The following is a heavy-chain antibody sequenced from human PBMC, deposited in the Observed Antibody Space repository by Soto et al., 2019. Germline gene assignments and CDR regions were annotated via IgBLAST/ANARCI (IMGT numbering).Heavy chain of an antibody. CDR3: ARVAHDYDWYFGMDV. Sequence: SETLSLTFADSGGSFSVYICTLLRQTPGKGLQLIGQINHSGSSIYNPSLKNRVTISTMSNNKFSLELSSVTAADTAVYYCARVAHDYDWYFGMDVWGQGTTVT. CDR1: GGSFSVYI. D-gene: IGHD3-16*01. V-gene: IGHV4-34*01. CDR2: INHSGSS. J-gene: IGHJ6*02.